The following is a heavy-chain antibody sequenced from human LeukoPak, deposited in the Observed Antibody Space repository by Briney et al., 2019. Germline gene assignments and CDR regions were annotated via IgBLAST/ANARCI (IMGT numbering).Heavy chain of an antibody. Sequence: GGSLRLSCAASGFTVSSNYMSWVRQAPGKGLEWVSVIYSGGSTYYADSVKGRFTISRDNSKNTLYLQMNSLRAEDTAVYYCARSSVVITEDAFDIWGQGTMVTVSS. J-gene: IGHJ3*02. V-gene: IGHV3-66*01. CDR2: IYSGGST. CDR3: ARSSVVITEDAFDI. D-gene: IGHD3-22*01. CDR1: GFTVSSNY.